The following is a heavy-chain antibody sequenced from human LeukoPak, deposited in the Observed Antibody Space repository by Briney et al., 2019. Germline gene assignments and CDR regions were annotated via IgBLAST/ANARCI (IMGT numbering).Heavy chain of an antibody. CDR3: AKIGYYWNDVGFYGMDV. CDR2: IRYDGSNK. D-gene: IGHD1-1*01. CDR1: GFTFSSHG. J-gene: IGHJ6*02. V-gene: IGHV3-30*02. Sequence: PGGSLRLSCAASGFTFSSHGMHWLRQAPGKGLEWVAFIRYDGSNKYQADSVKGRFTISRDNSKNTLYLQMNSLRTEDTAVYFCAKIGYYWNDVGFYGMDVWGRGTTVTVSS.